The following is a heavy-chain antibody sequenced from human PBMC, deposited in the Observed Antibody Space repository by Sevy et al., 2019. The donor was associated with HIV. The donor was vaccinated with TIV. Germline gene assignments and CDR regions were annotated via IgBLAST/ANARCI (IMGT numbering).Heavy chain of an antibody. D-gene: IGHD3-10*01. Sequence: SETLSLTCTVSGGSISSYYWSWIRQPPGKGLEWIGYIYYSGSTNYNPSLKSRVTISVDTSKNQFSRKLSSVTAAETAVYYCARGPWFGELAPDYWGQGTLVTVSS. J-gene: IGHJ4*02. CDR1: GGSISSYY. V-gene: IGHV4-59*01. CDR3: ARGPWFGELAPDY. CDR2: IYYSGST.